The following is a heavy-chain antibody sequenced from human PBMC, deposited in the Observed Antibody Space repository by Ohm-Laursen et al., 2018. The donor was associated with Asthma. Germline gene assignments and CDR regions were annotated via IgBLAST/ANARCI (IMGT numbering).Heavy chain of an antibody. V-gene: IGHV3-30*03. CDR3: ARAVYCSSTSCYGVGDY. J-gene: IGHJ4*02. D-gene: IGHD2-2*01. Sequence: SLRLSCAASGFSFSNFGMFWVRQAPGKGLEWVAFISYVGSTKYYADSVQGRFTISRDNSKDTLYLQMNSLRADDTAVYYCARAVYCSSTSCYGVGDYWGQGTLVTVSS. CDR2: ISYVGSTK. CDR1: GFSFSNFG.